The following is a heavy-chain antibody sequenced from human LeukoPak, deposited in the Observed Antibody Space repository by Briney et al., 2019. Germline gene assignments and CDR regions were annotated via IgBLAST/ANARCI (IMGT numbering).Heavy chain of an antibody. Sequence: PGGSLRLSCAASGFTFSSYWMHWVRQAPGKGLVWVSRINSDGSSTSYVDSVKGRFTISRDNAKNTLYLQMNSLRAEDTAVYYCARDNQILDFDYWGQGTLVTVSS. V-gene: IGHV3-74*01. CDR2: INSDGSST. CDR1: GFTFSSYW. CDR3: ARDNQILDFDY. J-gene: IGHJ4*02.